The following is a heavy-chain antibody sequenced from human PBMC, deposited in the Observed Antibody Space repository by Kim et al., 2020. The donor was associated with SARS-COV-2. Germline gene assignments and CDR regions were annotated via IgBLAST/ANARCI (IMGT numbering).Heavy chain of an antibody. J-gene: IGHJ5*02. V-gene: IGHV4-59*13. Sequence: SETLSLTCTVSGGSITSYYWSWIRQPPGKGLEWLGYIYSTGNANYHPSVKSRITISGDTARNQVSLKLASVTPADTAVYYCARALGVIAPESFDPWGQGTLVTVSS. CDR1: GGSITSYY. CDR2: IYSTGNA. D-gene: IGHD2-21*01. CDR3: ARALGVIAPESFDP.